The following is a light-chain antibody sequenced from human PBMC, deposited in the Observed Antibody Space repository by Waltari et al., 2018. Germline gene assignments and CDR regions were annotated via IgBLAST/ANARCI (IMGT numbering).Light chain of an antibody. CDR2: CAS. CDR1: QSVSRN. Sequence: IVLTQSPATLSLSPGERATLSSRASQSVSRNLAWYQQNPRQAPRLLIFCASNRATGIPARFSGSGSWTDVSLIISRLEPEDFAVYYCRHYVSLPVTFGQGTKVEIK. J-gene: IGKJ1*01. CDR3: RHYVSLPVT. V-gene: IGKV3-20*01.